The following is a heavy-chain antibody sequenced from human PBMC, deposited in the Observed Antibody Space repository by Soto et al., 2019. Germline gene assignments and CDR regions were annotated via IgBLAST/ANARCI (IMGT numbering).Heavy chain of an antibody. CDR2: IIPIFGTA. D-gene: IGHD2-21*02. V-gene: IGHV1-69*12. Sequence: QVQLVQSGAEVKKPGSSVKVSCKASGGTFSSYAISWVRQAPGQGLEWMGGIIPIFGTANYAQKFQGRVTITADESTSTAYMELSSLRSEDTAVYYCARLPEVVAYCGGDCPLYAFDIWGQGTMVTVSS. J-gene: IGHJ3*02. CDR3: ARLPEVVAYCGGDCPLYAFDI. CDR1: GGTFSSYA.